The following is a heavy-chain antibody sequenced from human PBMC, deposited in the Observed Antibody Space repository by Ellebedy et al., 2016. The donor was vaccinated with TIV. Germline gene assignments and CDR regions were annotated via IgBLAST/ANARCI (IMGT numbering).Heavy chain of an antibody. CDR2: IYQDGSVQ. V-gene: IGHV3-7*01. D-gene: IGHD4-17*01. J-gene: IGHJ5*02. Sequence: PGGSLRLSCAASGFSFRSYWMSWVRQAPGTGLQWVANIYQDGSVQYYVDSVKGRFTISRDNADNSLFLQMSSLRAEDTAVYYCARRGSYGDYAVQINSWFDTWGRGTLVAVSS. CDR1: GFSFRSYW. CDR3: ARRGSYGDYAVQINSWFDT.